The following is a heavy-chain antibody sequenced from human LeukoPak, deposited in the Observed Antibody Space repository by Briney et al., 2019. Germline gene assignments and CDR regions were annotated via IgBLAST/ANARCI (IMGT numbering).Heavy chain of an antibody. CDR1: GFSFSSYG. V-gene: IGHV3-30*18. CDR2: ISYDGSNK. CDR3: AKDRGYCSGGSCYSVDY. D-gene: IGHD2-15*01. J-gene: IGHJ4*02. Sequence: GGSLRLSCAASGFSFSSYGMHWVRRAPGKGLEWVAVISYDGSNKYYADSVKGRFTISRDNSKNTLYLQMNSLRAEDTAVYYCAKDRGYCSGGSCYSVDYWGQGTLVTVSS.